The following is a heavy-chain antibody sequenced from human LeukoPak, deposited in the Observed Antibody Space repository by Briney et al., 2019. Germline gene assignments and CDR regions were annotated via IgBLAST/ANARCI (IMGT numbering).Heavy chain of an antibody. D-gene: IGHD5-18*01. Sequence: GSLRLSCAGSGFTFNTYSMNWVRQAPGGGVEWVSSISSSSSYIYYADSVKGRFTISRDNAKNSLYLQMNSLRAEDTAVYYCAREGSYQTFDYWGQGTLVTVSS. V-gene: IGHV3-21*01. J-gene: IGHJ4*02. CDR2: ISSSSSYI. CDR3: AREGSYQTFDY. CDR1: GFTFNTYS.